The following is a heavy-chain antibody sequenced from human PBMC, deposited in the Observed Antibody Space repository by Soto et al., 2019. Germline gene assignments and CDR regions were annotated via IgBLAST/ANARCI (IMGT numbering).Heavy chain of an antibody. CDR2: IWHVGSKQ. CDR3: AGAGRRIEPDCAGMDV. J-gene: IGHJ6*02. D-gene: IGHD2-21*02. CDR1: GFTFSNYG. Sequence: QAHLVESGGGVVQPGRSLRLSCAASGFTFSNYGMHWVRQVAGKGLEWVAGIWHVGSKQYYADSVKGRFTISRDNFRNTRYLEKNRLRVEDTAVYFCAGAGRRIEPDCAGMDVWGQGTTVTVSS. V-gene: IGHV3-33*01.